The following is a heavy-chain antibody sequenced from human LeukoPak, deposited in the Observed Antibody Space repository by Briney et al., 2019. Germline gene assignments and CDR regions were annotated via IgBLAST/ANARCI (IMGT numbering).Heavy chain of an antibody. D-gene: IGHD1-14*01. V-gene: IGHV4-59*01. CDR1: GGSITTYY. CDR2: IYYSGGT. Sequence: SETLSLTCTVSGGSITTYYWSWIRQSPGKGLEWIGYIYYSGGTNYNPSLKSRVTLSIDASKNQFSLRLSSVTAADTPIYYCARDNPANWFDPWGQGTLVTVSS. CDR3: ARDNPANWFDP. J-gene: IGHJ5*02.